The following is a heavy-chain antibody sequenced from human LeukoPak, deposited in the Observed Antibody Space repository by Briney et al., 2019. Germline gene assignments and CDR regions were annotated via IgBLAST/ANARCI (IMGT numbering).Heavy chain of an antibody. D-gene: IGHD3-9*01. CDR3: ASCYDILTGGFDP. CDR1: GGSISSYY. Sequence: SETLSLTCTVSGGSISSYYWSWIRQPAGKGLEWIWRIYTSGSTNYNPSLKSRVTMSVDTSKNQFSLKLSSVTAADTAVYYCASCYDILTGGFDPWGQGTLVTVSS. J-gene: IGHJ5*02. CDR2: IYTSGST. V-gene: IGHV4-4*07.